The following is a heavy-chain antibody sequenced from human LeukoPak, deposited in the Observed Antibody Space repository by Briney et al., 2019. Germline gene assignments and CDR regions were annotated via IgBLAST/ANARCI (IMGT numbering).Heavy chain of an antibody. D-gene: IGHD5-24*01. J-gene: IGHJ3*02. CDR2: IYPGDSDT. CDR3: ARSRRDGYNYDAFDI. V-gene: IGHV5-51*01. CDR1: GYSFTSYW. Sequence: GESLKISCKGSGYSFTSYWIGWVRQMPGKGLEWMGIIYPGDSDTGYSPSFQGQVTISADKSISTAYLQWSSLKASDTAMYYCARSRRDGYNYDAFDIWGQGTMVTVSS.